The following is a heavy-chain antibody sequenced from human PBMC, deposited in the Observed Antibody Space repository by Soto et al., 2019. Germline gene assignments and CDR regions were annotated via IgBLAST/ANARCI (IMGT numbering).Heavy chain of an antibody. D-gene: IGHD6-19*01. J-gene: IGHJ4*02. V-gene: IGHV3-30*18. Sequence: VQLVESGGGVVQPGRSLRLSCAASGFTFSDYAMHWVRQAPGKGLEWVAVVSQDGRNTHYADSVKGPFTISRDSSKNTVSLEMTSLRAEDTAVYYCAKGGRQWLVTSDFNYWGQGARVTVSS. CDR3: AKGGRQWLVTSDFNY. CDR2: VSQDGRNT. CDR1: GFTFSDYA.